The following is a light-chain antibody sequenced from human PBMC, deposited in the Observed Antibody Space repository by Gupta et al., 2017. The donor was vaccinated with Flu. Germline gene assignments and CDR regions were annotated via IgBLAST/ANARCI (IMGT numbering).Light chain of an antibody. Sequence: TARITWGGNNIGSKSVHWYQQKPGQAPVLVAYDDSDRPAGIPERFSGSNSGNTATLTISRVEAGDAADYYCQVWDSSSDHPGYVFGTGTKVTVL. CDR1: NIGSKS. J-gene: IGLJ1*01. CDR2: DDS. CDR3: QVWDSSSDHPGYV. V-gene: IGLV3-21*02.